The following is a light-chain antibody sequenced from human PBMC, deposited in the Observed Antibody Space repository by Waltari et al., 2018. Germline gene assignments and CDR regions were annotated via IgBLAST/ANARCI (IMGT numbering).Light chain of an antibody. CDR2: EVD. V-gene: IGLV2-23*02. CDR3: CSYAGSRIVI. J-gene: IGLJ2*01. CDR1: SSDVGTYNL. Sequence: QSALTQPASVSGSPGQSITISCTGTSSDVGTYNLVSWYQQHPGKAPKLMIYEVDKRPSGGSNRFSGSKSGNTASLTISGLQAEDEADYSCCSYAGSRIVIFGGGTKLTVL.